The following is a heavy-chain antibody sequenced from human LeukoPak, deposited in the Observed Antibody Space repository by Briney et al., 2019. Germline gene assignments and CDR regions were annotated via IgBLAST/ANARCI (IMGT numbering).Heavy chain of an antibody. J-gene: IGHJ4*02. CDR1: GGSISSYY. D-gene: IGHD6-6*01. CDR3: ARGAPIAARVFDY. V-gene: IGHV4-59*01. CDR2: IYYSGST. Sequence: SETLSLTCTVSGGSISSYYWSWIRQPPGKGPEWIGYIYYSGSTNYNPSLKSRVTISVDTSKNQFSLKLSSVTAADTAVYYCARGAPIAARVFDYWGQGTLVTVSS.